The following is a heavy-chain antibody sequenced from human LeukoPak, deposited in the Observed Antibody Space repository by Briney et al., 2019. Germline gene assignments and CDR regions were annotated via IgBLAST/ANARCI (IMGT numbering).Heavy chain of an antibody. Sequence: GGSLRLSCATSGFTFSSYSMNWVRQAPGKGLEWVSSISSSSSYIYYADSVKGRFTISRDNAKNSLYLQMNSLRAEDTAVYYCARDSTVTTLDYWGQGTLVTVSS. J-gene: IGHJ4*02. CDR3: ARDSTVTTLDY. CDR2: ISSSSSYI. V-gene: IGHV3-21*01. CDR1: GFTFSSYS. D-gene: IGHD4-17*01.